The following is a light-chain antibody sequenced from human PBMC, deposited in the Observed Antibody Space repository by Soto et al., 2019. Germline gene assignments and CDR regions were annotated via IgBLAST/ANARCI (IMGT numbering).Light chain of an antibody. Sequence: DVVMTQSPLSLPVTLGQPASISCRSSQSLVHSDGNTYLNWYHQRPGQSPRRQIYKVSNRQSGVPARFCGGASGADFTLKISRVEADDVGVYFCMQASCWSPMYTFGQGTILEIK. V-gene: IGKV2-30*02. J-gene: IGKJ2*01. CDR1: QSLVHSDGNTY. CDR2: KVS. CDR3: MQASCWSPMYT.